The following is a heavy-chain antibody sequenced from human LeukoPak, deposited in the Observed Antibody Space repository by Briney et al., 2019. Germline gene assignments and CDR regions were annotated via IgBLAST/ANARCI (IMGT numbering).Heavy chain of an antibody. J-gene: IGHJ4*02. Sequence: GRSLRLSCAPSGFTFSSNYMSWVRQAPGKGLEWVSGIYSGGSTYYADSVKGRFTISRDNSKNTLYLQMNSLRAEDTAVYYCARTTYYYDSSGYFDYWGQGTLVTVSS. CDR2: IYSGGST. V-gene: IGHV3-53*01. CDR1: GFTFSSNY. CDR3: ARTTYYYDSSGYFDY. D-gene: IGHD3-22*01.